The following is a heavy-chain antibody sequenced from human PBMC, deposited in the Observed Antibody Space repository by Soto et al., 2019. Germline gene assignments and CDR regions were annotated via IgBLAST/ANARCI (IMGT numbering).Heavy chain of an antibody. J-gene: IGHJ4*02. CDR2: SSNSGSFT. CDR3: VRSGDNYNLLDY. Sequence: GSLRLSCAASGFTFSDHYMSWIRQAPGKGLEWIGYSSNSGSFTRYADSVKGRFSISRDNAKNSLYLQINSLRGDDTATYFCVRSGDNYNLLDYWGQGTPVTVSS. CDR1: GFTFSDHY. D-gene: IGHD1-1*01. V-gene: IGHV3-11*06.